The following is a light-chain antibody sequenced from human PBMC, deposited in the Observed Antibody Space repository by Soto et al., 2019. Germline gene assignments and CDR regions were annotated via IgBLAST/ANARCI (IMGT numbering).Light chain of an antibody. CDR1: SNDIGAYDY. V-gene: IGLV2-8*01. CDR3: SSYAGSNNFV. CDR2: EVS. J-gene: IGLJ1*01. Sequence: QSALTQPASVSGSPGQSVTISCTGTSNDIGAYDYVSWYQQVPGKAPKLMISEVSRRPSGVPERFSGSKSGNTASLTVSGLQADDEAHYYCSSYAGSNNFVFGTGTKVTVL.